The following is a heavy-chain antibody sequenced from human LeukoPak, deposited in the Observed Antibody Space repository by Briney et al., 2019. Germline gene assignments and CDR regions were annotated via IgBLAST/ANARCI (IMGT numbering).Heavy chain of an antibody. V-gene: IGHV4-4*07. CDR1: GVSISNYF. Sequence: SETLSLTCNVFGVSISNYFWSWLRQPAGKGLEWIGRFYASGTTYHNPSLRSRVTLSMDASKNHFSLKLTSVTAADTAVYYCARTHCGGGSCDTFDPWGQGTLVTVSS. J-gene: IGHJ5*02. CDR2: FYASGTT. D-gene: IGHD2-21*01. CDR3: ARTHCGGGSCDTFDP.